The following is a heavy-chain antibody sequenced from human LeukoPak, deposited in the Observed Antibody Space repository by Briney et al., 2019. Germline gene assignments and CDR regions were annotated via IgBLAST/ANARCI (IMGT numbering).Heavy chain of an antibody. CDR3: ARDRIYGSGSYFYYGMDV. D-gene: IGHD3-10*01. Sequence: SETLSLTCAVSGYSISSGYYWGWIRQPPGKGLEGIGRIYHSGSTYYNPSLKNRVTISVDTSKNHFSLKLSSVTAADTAVYYCARDRIYGSGSYFYYGMDVWGKGTTVTVSS. CDR1: GYSISSGYY. CDR2: IYHSGST. V-gene: IGHV4-38-2*02. J-gene: IGHJ6*04.